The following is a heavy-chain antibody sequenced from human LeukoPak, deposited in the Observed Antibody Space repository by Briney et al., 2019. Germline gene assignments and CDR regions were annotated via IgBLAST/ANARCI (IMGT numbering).Heavy chain of an antibody. D-gene: IGHD1-26*01. Sequence: ASVKVSCKASGGTFSSYAISWVRQAPGQGLEWMGGIIPIFGTANYAQKFQGRVTITADESTSTAYMELSSLRSEDTAVYYCARDLMSSGSYYVDYWGQGTLVTVSS. V-gene: IGHV1-69*13. CDR3: ARDLMSSGSYYVDY. CDR1: GGTFSSYA. CDR2: IIPIFGTA. J-gene: IGHJ4*02.